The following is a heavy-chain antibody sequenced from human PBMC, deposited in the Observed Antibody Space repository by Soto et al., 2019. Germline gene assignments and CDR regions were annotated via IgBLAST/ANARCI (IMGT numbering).Heavy chain of an antibody. CDR2: IYPGDSDT. Sequence: PGESLKISCKGSGYSFTKYWIGWVRQMPGKGLEWMGIIYPGDSDTRYSPSFQGQVTISADKSISTAYLQWSSLKASDTAMYYCARGSRTPYYYYGMDVWGQGTTVTVSS. J-gene: IGHJ6*02. CDR1: GYSFTKYW. V-gene: IGHV5-51*01. CDR3: ARGSRTPYYYYGMDV.